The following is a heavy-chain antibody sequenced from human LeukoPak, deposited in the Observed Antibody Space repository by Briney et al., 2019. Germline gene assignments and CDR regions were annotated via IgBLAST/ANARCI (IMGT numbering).Heavy chain of an antibody. CDR1: GGSFSGYY. CDR3: ATLEENCGGDCYSASDI. V-gene: IGHV4-34*01. Sequence: KPSETLSLTCAVYGGSFSGYYWSWIRQPPGKGPEWIGEINHSGSTNYNPSLKSRVTISVDTSKNQFSLKLNSVTAADTAVYYCATLEENCGGDCYSASDIWGQGTMVTVSS. CDR2: INHSGST. D-gene: IGHD2-21*01. J-gene: IGHJ3*02.